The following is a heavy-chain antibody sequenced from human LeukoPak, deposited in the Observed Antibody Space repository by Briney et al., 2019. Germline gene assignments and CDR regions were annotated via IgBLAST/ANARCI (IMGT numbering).Heavy chain of an antibody. CDR2: ISAFDGNT. V-gene: IGHV1-18*01. Sequence: GASVKVSCKASGYTFTDFGISRVRQAPGQGLEWVGWISAFDGNTKFAQKLQSRVTMTTDTSTTTAYMGLRSLRSDDTAVYYCARESRHSWDYEVWGQGTLVLVSS. J-gene: IGHJ4*02. CDR1: GYTFTDFG. CDR3: ARESRHSWDYEV. D-gene: IGHD1-7*01.